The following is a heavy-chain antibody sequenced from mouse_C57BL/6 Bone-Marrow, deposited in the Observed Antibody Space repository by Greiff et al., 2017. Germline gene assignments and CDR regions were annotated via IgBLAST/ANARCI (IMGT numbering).Heavy chain of an antibody. CDR1: GYAFSSSW. CDR3: ARGGDDYGYFDV. J-gene: IGHJ1*03. D-gene: IGHD2-4*01. CDR2: IYPGDGDT. Sequence: VKVVESGPELVKPGASVKISCKASGYAFSSSWMNWVKQRPGKGLEWIGRIYPGDGDTNSNGKFKGKATLTADKSSSTAYMQLSSLTSEDSAVYFCARGGDDYGYFDVWGTGATVTVSS. V-gene: IGHV1-82*01.